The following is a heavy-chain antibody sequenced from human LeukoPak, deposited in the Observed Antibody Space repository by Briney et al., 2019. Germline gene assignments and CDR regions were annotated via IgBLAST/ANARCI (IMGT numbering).Heavy chain of an antibody. CDR1: GGSISSYY. J-gene: IGHJ5*02. CDR3: ARATQRYCSGTTCFPYWFDP. D-gene: IGHD2-2*01. Sequence: SATLSLTCSVSGGSISSYYWSWIRQPPGKGLEWIGYIYTSGSPNYNPSLKSRVTMSVDMSRRQFSLMLSSVTAADTAVYYCARATQRYCSGTTCFPYWFDPWGQGTLVTVSS. CDR2: IYTSGSP. V-gene: IGHV4-4*09.